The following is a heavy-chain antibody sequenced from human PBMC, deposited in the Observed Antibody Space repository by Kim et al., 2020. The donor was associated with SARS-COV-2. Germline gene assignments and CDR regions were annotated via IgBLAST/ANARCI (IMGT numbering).Heavy chain of an antibody. CDR1: GGSISSGGYY. D-gene: IGHD6-6*01. CDR3: ARARPSYSSSSGVNWFDP. J-gene: IGHJ5*02. V-gene: IGHV4-31*03. CDR2: IYYSGST. Sequence: SETLSLTCTVSGGSISSGGYYWSWIRQHPGKGLEWIGYIYYSGSTYYNPSLKSRVTISVDTSKNQFSLKLSSVTAADTAVYYCARARPSYSSSSGVNWFDPWGQGTLVTVSS.